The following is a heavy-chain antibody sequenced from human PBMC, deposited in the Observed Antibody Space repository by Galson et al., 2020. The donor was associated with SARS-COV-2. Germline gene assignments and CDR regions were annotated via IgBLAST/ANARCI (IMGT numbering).Heavy chain of an antibody. CDR1: GGSVNSGDYY. J-gene: IGHJ4*02. Sequence: SETLSLTCTVSGGSVNSGDYYWSWIRQPPGQGLEWIGHIYYSGSTDYNPSLKSRLTMSLDTSKNQFSLRMDSVTAADTAVYLCARESIFGVVDYWGQGTLVTVSS. CDR3: ARESIFGVVDY. D-gene: IGHD3-3*01. V-gene: IGHV4-30-4*08. CDR2: IYYSGST.